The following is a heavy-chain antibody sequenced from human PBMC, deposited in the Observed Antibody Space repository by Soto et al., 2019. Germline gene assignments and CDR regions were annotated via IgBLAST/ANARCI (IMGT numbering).Heavy chain of an antibody. CDR3: ARERLGFRRYYYGMDV. J-gene: IGHJ6*02. CDR2: IYSGGST. D-gene: IGHD5-12*01. Sequence: GGSLRLSCAASGFTVSSNYMSWVRQAPGKGLEWVSVIYSGGSTYYADSVKGRFTISRDNSKNTLYLQMNSLRAEDTAVYYCARERLGFRRYYYGMDVWGQGTTVTVSS. V-gene: IGHV3-53*01. CDR1: GFTVSSNY.